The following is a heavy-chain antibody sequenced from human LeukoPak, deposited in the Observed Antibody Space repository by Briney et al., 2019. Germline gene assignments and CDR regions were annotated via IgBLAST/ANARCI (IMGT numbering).Heavy chain of an antibody. V-gene: IGHV4-59*12. CDR1: GGSISSYY. CDR2: VYYSGST. Sequence: PSETLSLTCSVSGGSISSYYWSWIPQPPGKGREWIGYVYYSGSTNYNPSLKSRVNISVDTSRNQFSAKLLSVTAADTAVYYCARVGSSGRWFDLWGQGTLATV. D-gene: IGHD1-26*01. J-gene: IGHJ5*02. CDR3: ARVGSSGRWFDL.